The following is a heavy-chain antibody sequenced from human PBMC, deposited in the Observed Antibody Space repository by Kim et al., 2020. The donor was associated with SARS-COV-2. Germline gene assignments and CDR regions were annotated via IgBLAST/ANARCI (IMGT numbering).Heavy chain of an antibody. Sequence: SVKVSCKASGYAFSDFFIHWVRQAPGQGLEWMGWIDPKNGDTHYAQSFQGRVTMTRDTSVSTVYLDLSRLRSDDTAVYYCARDEVPTILGMEDVWGQGITVTVSS. V-gene: IGHV1-2*02. CDR3: ARDEVPTILGMEDV. D-gene: IGHD3-16*01. CDR1: GYAFSDFF. CDR2: IDPKNGDT. J-gene: IGHJ6*02.